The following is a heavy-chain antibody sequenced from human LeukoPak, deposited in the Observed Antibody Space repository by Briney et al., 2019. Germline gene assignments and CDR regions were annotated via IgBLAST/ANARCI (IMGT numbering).Heavy chain of an antibody. D-gene: IGHD1-26*01. J-gene: IGHJ4*02. Sequence: PGRSLRLSCAASGFTFSSYAMHWVRQAPGKGLEWVAVISYDGSNKYYADSVKGRFTISRDNSKNTLYLQMNSLRAEDTAVYYCARDWPSVGRGDYFDYWGQGTLVTVSS. CDR2: ISYDGSNK. V-gene: IGHV3-30-3*01. CDR3: ARDWPSVGRGDYFDY. CDR1: GFTFSSYA.